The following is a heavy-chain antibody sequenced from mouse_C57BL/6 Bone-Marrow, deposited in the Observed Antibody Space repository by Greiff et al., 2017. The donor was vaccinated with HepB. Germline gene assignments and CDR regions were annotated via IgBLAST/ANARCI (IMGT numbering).Heavy chain of an antibody. V-gene: IGHV1-26*01. Sequence: EVQLQQSGPELVKPGASVKISCKASGYTFTDYYMNWVKQSHGKSLEWIGDINPNNGGTSYNQKFKGKATLTVDKSSSTAYMELRSLTSEDSAVYYCARYHLDYWGQGTTLTVSS. CDR1: GYTFTDYY. CDR3: ARYHLDY. J-gene: IGHJ2*01. CDR2: INPNNGGT.